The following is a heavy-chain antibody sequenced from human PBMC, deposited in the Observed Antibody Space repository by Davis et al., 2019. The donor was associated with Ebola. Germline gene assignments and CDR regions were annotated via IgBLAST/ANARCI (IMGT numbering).Heavy chain of an antibody. J-gene: IGHJ4*02. D-gene: IGHD4-23*01. CDR1: GFTVSSNY. V-gene: IGHV3-23*01. Sequence: PGGSLRLSCAASGFTVSSNYMSWVRQAPGKGLEWVSAISGSGGSTYYADSVKGRFTISRDNSKNTLYLQMNSLRAEDTAVYYCAKGSTVAYFDYWGQGTLVTVSS. CDR3: AKGSTVAYFDY. CDR2: ISGSGGST.